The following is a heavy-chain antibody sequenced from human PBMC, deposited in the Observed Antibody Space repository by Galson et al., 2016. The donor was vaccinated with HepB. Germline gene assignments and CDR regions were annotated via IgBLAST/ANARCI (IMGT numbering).Heavy chain of an antibody. CDR2: INYRANT. CDR1: GGSISSFAHLRDY. V-gene: IGHV4-39*01. CDR3: ARRRHDGTGHHYLDY. J-gene: IGHJ4*02. D-gene: IGHD3-22*01. Sequence: LSLTCTVSGGSISSFAHLRDYWDWIRQVPGKGLEWIATINYRANTVYNPSLKSRVTISVDTAKNQFSLWLTSVDAADTAIYYCARRRHDGTGHHYLDYWGQGILVTVSS.